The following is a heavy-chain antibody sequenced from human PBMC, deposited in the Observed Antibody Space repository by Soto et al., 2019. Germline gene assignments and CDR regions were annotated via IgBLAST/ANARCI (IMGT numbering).Heavy chain of an antibody. D-gene: IGHD6-13*01. Sequence: QLQLQESGPGLVKPSETLSLTCTVSGGSISSSSYYWGWIRQPPGKGLEWIGSIYYSGSTYYNPSLKSRVTISVDTSKNQFSLKLSSVTAADTAVYYCARLWGIAAAGNPLRWGQGTLVTVSS. V-gene: IGHV4-39*01. CDR3: ARLWGIAAAGNPLR. J-gene: IGHJ4*02. CDR2: IYYSGST. CDR1: GGSISSSSYY.